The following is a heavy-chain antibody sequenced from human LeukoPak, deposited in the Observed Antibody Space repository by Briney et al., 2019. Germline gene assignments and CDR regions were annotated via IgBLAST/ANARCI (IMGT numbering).Heavy chain of an antibody. CDR1: GFTFSSYA. V-gene: IGHV3-23*01. CDR2: ISGTGDSI. CDR3: AKCPGSTGYSTFDY. Sequence: GGSLRLSCAASGFTFSSYAMSWVRQAPGKGLEWVSAISGTGDSIYYADSVKGRFTISRDNFKNTLYLQMNSLRAEDTAVYYCAKCPGSTGYSTFDYWGQGTLVTVSS. D-gene: IGHD3-22*01. J-gene: IGHJ4*02.